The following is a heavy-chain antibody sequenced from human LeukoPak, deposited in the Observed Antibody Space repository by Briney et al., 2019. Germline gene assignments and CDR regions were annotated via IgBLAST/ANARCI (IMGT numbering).Heavy chain of an antibody. J-gene: IGHJ3*02. V-gene: IGHV3-7*03. CDR2: IKQDGSEK. Sequence: PGGSLRLSCAASGFTVSSSYMSWVRQAPGKGLEWVANIKQDGSEKYNVDSVKGRFTISRDNAKNSLYLQMNSLSAEDTAVYYCARVGWLLYAFDIWGQGTMVTVSS. CDR1: GFTVSSSY. CDR3: ARVGWLLYAFDI. D-gene: IGHD3-3*01.